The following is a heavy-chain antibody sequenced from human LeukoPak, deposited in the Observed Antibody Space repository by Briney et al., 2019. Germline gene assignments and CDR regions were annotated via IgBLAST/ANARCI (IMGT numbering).Heavy chain of an antibody. J-gene: IGHJ4*02. Sequence: SQTLSLTCTVSGGSISSGSYYWSWIRHPAGKGLEWIGRIYTSGSTNYNPSLKSRVTISVDASKNQFSLKLSSVTAADTAVYYCARQGSSSWYDTTFDYWGQGTLVTVSS. D-gene: IGHD6-13*01. CDR3: ARQGSSSWYDTTFDY. V-gene: IGHV4-61*02. CDR2: IYTSGST. CDR1: GGSISSGSYY.